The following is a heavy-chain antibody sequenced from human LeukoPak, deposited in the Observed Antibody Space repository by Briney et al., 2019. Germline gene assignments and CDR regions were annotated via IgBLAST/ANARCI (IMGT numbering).Heavy chain of an antibody. D-gene: IGHD2-8*01. CDR3: ARDSWSPHWFDP. J-gene: IGHJ5*02. CDR1: GFTFSSYW. V-gene: IGHV3-7*03. CDR2: IKKDGSEK. Sequence: GGSLRLSCAASGFTFSSYWMSWVRQAPGKGLEWVANIKKDGSEKYYVDSVKGRFTISRDNAKKSLYLQMNSLRAADTAVYYCARDSWSPHWFDPWGQGTLVTISS.